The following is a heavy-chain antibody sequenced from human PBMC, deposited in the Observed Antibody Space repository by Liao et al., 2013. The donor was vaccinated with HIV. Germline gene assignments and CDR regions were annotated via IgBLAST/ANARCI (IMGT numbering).Heavy chain of an antibody. D-gene: IGHD3-22*01. J-gene: IGHJ4*02. CDR3: ARGEYYYDSSPFDY. V-gene: IGHV4-30-2*01. CDR2: IYHSGST. Sequence: QVQLQESGPGLVKPSQTLSLTCAVSGGSTTRGGYSWSWIRQPPGKGLEWIGNIYHSGSTYYNPSLKSRVTISVDRSKNQFSLKLTSVTAADTAVYYCARGEYYYDSSPFDYWGQGTLVTVSS. CDR1: GGSTTRGGYS.